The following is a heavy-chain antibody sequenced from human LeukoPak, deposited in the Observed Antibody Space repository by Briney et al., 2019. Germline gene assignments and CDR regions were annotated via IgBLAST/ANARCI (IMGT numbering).Heavy chain of an antibody. CDR2: VNHRGTT. J-gene: IGHJ5*02. D-gene: IGHD3-10*01. V-gene: IGHV4-38-2*02. CDR3: ARIHLWPENWFDA. Sequence: SETLSLTCTVSGYSISSGYYWGWIRQPPGKGLEWIGEVNHRGTTSSNPSLESRVAISVDASKNQFSLKLSSVTAADTAIYYCARIHLWPENWFDAWGQGGLVTVSS. CDR1: GYSISSGYY.